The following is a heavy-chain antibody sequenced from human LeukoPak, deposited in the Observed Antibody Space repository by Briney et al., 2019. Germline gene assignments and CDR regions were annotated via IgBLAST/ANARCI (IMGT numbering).Heavy chain of an antibody. V-gene: IGHV1-46*01. D-gene: IGHD6-25*01. CDR1: GYTFSNSY. Sequence: ASVKVSCKGSGYTFSNSYMHWVRQAPGQGLEWMGIINPTLGRTTYAQDFQGRVTFTGDTSTITVYMGLSSLTSDDTAIYYCARSPGSGGLSPYYFDAWGQGTLVTVSS. CDR3: ARSPGSGGLSPYYFDA. CDR2: INPTLGRT. J-gene: IGHJ5*02.